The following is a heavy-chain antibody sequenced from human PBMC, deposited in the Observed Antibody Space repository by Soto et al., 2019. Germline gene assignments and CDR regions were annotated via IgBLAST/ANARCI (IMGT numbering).Heavy chain of an antibody. Sequence: LRLSCAASGFTFSSFAMSWVRQAPGKGLEWVSGISGSGGSTYHSDSVKGRFTISRDNSKNTLYLQMNSLRAEDTAVYYCAKLDLGYCSSTSCRAFDPWGQGTLLTFSS. CDR3: AKLDLGYCSSTSCRAFDP. J-gene: IGHJ5*02. CDR2: ISGSGGST. D-gene: IGHD2-2*01. V-gene: IGHV3-23*01. CDR1: GFTFSSFA.